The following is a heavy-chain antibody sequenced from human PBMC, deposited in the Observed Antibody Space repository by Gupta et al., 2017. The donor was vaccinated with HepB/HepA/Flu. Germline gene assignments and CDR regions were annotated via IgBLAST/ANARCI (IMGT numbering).Heavy chain of an antibody. D-gene: IGHD6-6*01. J-gene: IGHJ6*03. CDR1: GGTCSSYA. Sequence: QVQLVQSGAEVKKPGSSVKVSCKAAGGTCSSYAISWLRQAPGQGLEWMGGIIPIFGTANYAPKSQGRVTITADESTSTAYMELSSLRSEDTAVYYCARGGWGYSSSAVTNYYYYMDVWGKGTTVTISS. CDR2: IIPIFGTA. CDR3: ARGGWGYSSSAVTNYYYYMDV. V-gene: IGHV1-69*01.